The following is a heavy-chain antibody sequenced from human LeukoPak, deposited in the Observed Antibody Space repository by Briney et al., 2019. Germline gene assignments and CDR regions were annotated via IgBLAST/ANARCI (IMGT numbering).Heavy chain of an antibody. CDR2: IKQESGEI. Sequence: PGGSLRLSCAASGFTFSSYWMHWVRQAPGKGPEWVANIKQESGEIYYVDSVKGRFTISRDNAKNSLYLQMNSLRAEDTAVYYCARDKIVGPTRFDYWGQGILVTVSS. D-gene: IGHD1-26*01. V-gene: IGHV3-7*01. J-gene: IGHJ4*02. CDR1: GFTFSSYW. CDR3: ARDKIVGPTRFDY.